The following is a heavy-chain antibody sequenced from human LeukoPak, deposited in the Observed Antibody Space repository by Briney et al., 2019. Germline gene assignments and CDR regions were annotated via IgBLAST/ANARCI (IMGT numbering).Heavy chain of an antibody. CDR2: IKQDGSEK. V-gene: IGHV3-7*01. CDR1: GFTFSSYW. Sequence: GGSLRLSCAASGFTFSSYWMSWVRQAPGKGLEWVANIKQDGSEKYYVDSVKGRFTFSRDNAKNSLYLQMNSLRAEDTAVYDCARVGRYYGMDVWGQGTTVTVSS. CDR3: ARVGRYYGMDV. D-gene: IGHD3-10*01. J-gene: IGHJ6*02.